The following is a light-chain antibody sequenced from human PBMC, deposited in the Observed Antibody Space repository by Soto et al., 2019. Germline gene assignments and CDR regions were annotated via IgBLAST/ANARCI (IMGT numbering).Light chain of an antibody. CDR1: QHVTTTD. CDR3: QQYDRSYT. J-gene: IGKJ4*01. CDR2: GAS. Sequence: PGERATLSCTASQHVTTTDIAWYQQKFSQAPRLLIYGASTRATGTPDRFTGGSFGTDFTLTIGRVEPEDLAVYYCQQYDRSYTFGGGTKVEIK. V-gene: IGKV3-20*01.